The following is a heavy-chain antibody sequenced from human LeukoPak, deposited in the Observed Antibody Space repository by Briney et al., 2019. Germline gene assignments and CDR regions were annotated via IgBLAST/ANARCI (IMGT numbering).Heavy chain of an antibody. D-gene: IGHD3-10*01. Sequence: PSETLSLTCSVSGGSISSYYWNWIRQPAGKGLEWIGRLYISGSTDYNPSLKSRVTISVDTSKNQFSLKLSSVTAADTAVYYCANNYYGSGNWFDPWGQGTLVTVSS. J-gene: IGHJ5*02. CDR1: GGSISSYY. V-gene: IGHV4-4*07. CDR2: LYISGST. CDR3: ANNYYGSGNWFDP.